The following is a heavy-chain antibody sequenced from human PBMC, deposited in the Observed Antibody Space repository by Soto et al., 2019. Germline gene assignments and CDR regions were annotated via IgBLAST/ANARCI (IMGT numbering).Heavy chain of an antibody. D-gene: IGHD6-19*01. CDR1: GFTFSSYG. Sequence: QVQLVESGGGVVQPGRSLRLSCAASGFTFSSYGMHWVRQAPGKGLEWVAVISYDGSKKYYADSVKGRFTISRDNSKKTLYLQMNSLRTEDTAVYYCAKEWGSGWSWAYNWFDPWGQGTLVTVSS. CDR3: AKEWGSGWSWAYNWFDP. J-gene: IGHJ5*02. V-gene: IGHV3-30*18. CDR2: ISYDGSKK.